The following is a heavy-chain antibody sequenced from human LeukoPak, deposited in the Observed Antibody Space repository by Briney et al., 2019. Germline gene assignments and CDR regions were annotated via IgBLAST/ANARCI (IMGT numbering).Heavy chain of an antibody. J-gene: IGHJ4*02. Sequence: SETLSLTCTVSGGSISSDGYYWSWIRQPPGKGPEWIGHIQHSGSTHHNSSLKSRVTISMDRSKNQFSLKLSSVTAADTAVYYCARTDKIEYSSSSAPFDYWGQGTLVTVSS. D-gene: IGHD6-6*01. V-gene: IGHV4-30-2*01. CDR2: IQHSGST. CDR3: ARTDKIEYSSSSAPFDY. CDR1: GGSISSDGYY.